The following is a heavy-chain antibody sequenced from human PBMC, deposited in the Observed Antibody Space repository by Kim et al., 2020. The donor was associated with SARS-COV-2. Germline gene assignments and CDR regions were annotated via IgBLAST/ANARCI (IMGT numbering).Heavy chain of an antibody. CDR1: GYTFTSYD. V-gene: IGHV1-8*01. D-gene: IGHD3-10*01. J-gene: IGHJ6*02. Sequence: ASVKVSCKASGYTFTSYDINWVRQATGQGLEWMGWMNPNSGNTGYAQKFQGRVTMTRNTSISTAYMELSSLTSEDTAVYYCARSSRITMVQGVIINYYYGMDVWGQGTTVTVSS. CDR3: ARSSRITMVQGVIINYYYGMDV. CDR2: MNPNSGNT.